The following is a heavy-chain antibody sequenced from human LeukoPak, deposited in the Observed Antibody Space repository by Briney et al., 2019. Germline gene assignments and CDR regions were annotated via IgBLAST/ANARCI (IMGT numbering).Heavy chain of an antibody. Sequence: SQTLSLTCTVSGGSISSGGYYWSWIRQHPGKGLEWIGYIYYSGSTYYNPSLKSRVTISVDTSKNQFSLKLSSVTAADTAVYYCANNYCSSTSCHFDNWGQGTLVTVSS. V-gene: IGHV4-31*03. D-gene: IGHD2-2*01. CDR3: ANNYCSSTSCHFDN. CDR1: GGSISSGGYY. CDR2: IYYSGST. J-gene: IGHJ4*02.